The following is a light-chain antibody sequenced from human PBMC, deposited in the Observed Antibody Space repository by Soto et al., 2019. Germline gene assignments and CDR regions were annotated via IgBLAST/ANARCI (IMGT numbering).Light chain of an antibody. CDR1: SGPDFTSSY. Sequence: QAVVTQEPSFSVSPGGTVTRTGGLSSGPDFTSSYPNWYQQTPGQAPRTLIFNTNTRSSGVPDRFSGSILGDKAALTSTGAQADDDSYYYCLLYLGGGIWVFGGGTKVTVL. CDR2: NTN. CDR3: LLYLGGGIWV. J-gene: IGLJ3*02. V-gene: IGLV8-61*01.